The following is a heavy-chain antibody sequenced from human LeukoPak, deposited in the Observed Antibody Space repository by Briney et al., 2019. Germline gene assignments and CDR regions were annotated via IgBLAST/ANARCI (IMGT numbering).Heavy chain of an antibody. CDR2: ISSSSSTI. CDR1: GFTFSSYS. CDR3: ARDISEWGY. D-gene: IGHD1-26*01. Sequence: GGSLRLSCAASGFTFSSYSMNWVRQAPGKGLEWVSYISSSSSTIYYADSVKGRFTISRDDAKNSLYLQMNSLRAEDTAVYYCARDISEWGYWGQGTLVTVSS. V-gene: IGHV3-48*01. J-gene: IGHJ4*02.